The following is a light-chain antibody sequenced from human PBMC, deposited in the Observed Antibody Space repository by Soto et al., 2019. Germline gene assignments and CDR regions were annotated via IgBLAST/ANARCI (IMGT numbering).Light chain of an antibody. V-gene: IGKV3-20*01. Sequence: EIVLTQSPGTLSLSPGERAILSCRAIQRVSSSYLAWYQQKPGQAPRLLMYAASSRATGIPDRFSGSGSGTEFTLTISSLQSEDFAVYYCQQFHNWPPVTFGQGTRLEI. CDR3: QQFHNWPPVT. CDR1: QRVSSSY. J-gene: IGKJ5*01. CDR2: AAS.